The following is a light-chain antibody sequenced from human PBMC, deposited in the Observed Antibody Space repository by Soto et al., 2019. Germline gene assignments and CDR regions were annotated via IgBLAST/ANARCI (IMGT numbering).Light chain of an antibody. V-gene: IGKV1-5*03. CDR1: QSISSW. CDR3: QQYNSYPLT. CDR2: KAS. Sequence: DNQMAHAPCTRSAYLWDLVTITCRASQSISSWLAWYQQKPGKAPKLLIYKASSLESGVPSRFSGSGSGTEFTLTISSLQPDDFATYYCQQYNSYPLTFGGGTKVDNK. J-gene: IGKJ4*01.